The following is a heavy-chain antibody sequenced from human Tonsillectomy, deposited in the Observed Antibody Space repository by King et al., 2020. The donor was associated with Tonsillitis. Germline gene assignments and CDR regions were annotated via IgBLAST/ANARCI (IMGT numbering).Heavy chain of an antibody. D-gene: IGHD3-3*01. V-gene: IGHV3-13*01. CDR2: IGTAGDT. J-gene: IGHJ6*02. CDR3: ARDFGNYYGLDV. CDR1: GFTFSGYD. Sequence: VQLVESGGGLVQPGGSLRLSCAASGFTFSGYDMYWVRQVTGKGLEWVSAIGTAGDTYYPGSVKGRFTISRENAKNSLYLQMNSLRAWDTAVDYCARDFGNYYGLDVSGQGTTVTVSS.